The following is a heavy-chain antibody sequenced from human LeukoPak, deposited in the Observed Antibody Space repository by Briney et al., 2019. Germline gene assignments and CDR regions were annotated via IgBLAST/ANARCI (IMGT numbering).Heavy chain of an antibody. J-gene: IGHJ4*02. CDR3: TTDGVGVEGATYDN. D-gene: IGHD1-26*01. Sequence: GGSLRLSCAASGFTFINAWMAWVCQAPGKGLERVGRIKAKAHGGTIEYAAPVKGRFTISRDDSKNTLYLQVNSLKTEDTAVYYCTTDGVGVEGATYDNWGQGTLVSVSS. CDR2: IKAKAHGGTI. CDR1: GFTFINAW. V-gene: IGHV3-15*01.